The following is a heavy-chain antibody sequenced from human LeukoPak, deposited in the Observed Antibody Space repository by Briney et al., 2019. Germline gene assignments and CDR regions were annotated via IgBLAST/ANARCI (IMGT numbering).Heavy chain of an antibody. D-gene: IGHD2-15*01. CDR3: ARAGAWKRYCSGGSCYTNYFDY. J-gene: IGHJ4*02. CDR2: INHSGGT. CDR1: GGSFSGYY. V-gene: IGHV4-34*01. Sequence: SETLSLTCAVYGGSFSGYYWSWIRQPPGKGLEWIGEINHSGGTNYNPSLKSRVTISVDTSKNQFSLKLSSVTAADTAVYYCARAGAWKRYCSGGSCYTNYFDYWGQGTLVTVSS.